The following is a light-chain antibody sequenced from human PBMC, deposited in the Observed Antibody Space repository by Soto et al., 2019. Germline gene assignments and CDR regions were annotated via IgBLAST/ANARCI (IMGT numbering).Light chain of an antibody. CDR3: MQALQRPPS. Sequence: DIVMTQSPLSLPVTPGEPASISCRSSQSLLDSNGYNYLDWYLQKSGQSPQLLIYLGSNRASGVPDRFSGSGSVPDFTLKISRGEAEDVGVYPCMQALQRPPSCGQGPKVEIK. J-gene: IGKJ1*01. CDR1: QSLLDSNGYNY. V-gene: IGKV2-28*01. CDR2: LGS.